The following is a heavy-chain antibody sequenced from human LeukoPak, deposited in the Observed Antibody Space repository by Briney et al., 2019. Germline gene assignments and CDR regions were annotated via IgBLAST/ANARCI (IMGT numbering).Heavy chain of an antibody. J-gene: IGHJ3*02. Sequence: SVKVSCKASGGTFSSYAFSWVRQAPGQGLEWMGGIIPIFGTANYAQKFQGRVTVTADESTSTAYMELSSLRSEDTAVNYCASPNIIVVPAASRGAFDIWGQGTMVSVSS. CDR1: GGTFSSYA. D-gene: IGHD2-2*01. CDR2: IIPIFGTA. CDR3: ASPNIIVVPAASRGAFDI. V-gene: IGHV1-69*01.